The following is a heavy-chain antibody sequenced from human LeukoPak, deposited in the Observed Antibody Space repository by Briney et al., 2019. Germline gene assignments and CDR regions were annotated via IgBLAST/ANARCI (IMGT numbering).Heavy chain of an antibody. CDR2: IKRDGSEK. J-gene: IGHJ1*01. V-gene: IGHV3-7*01. CDR3: AKEDVVVITIRYFQH. Sequence: GGSLRLSCAASGLTFSSFWMSWVRQAPGKGLEWVANIKRDGSEKYYVDSVKGRFTISRDNSKNTLYLQMNSLRTEDTAIYYCAKEDVVVITIRYFQHWGQGTLVTVSS. D-gene: IGHD3-22*01. CDR1: GLTFSSFW.